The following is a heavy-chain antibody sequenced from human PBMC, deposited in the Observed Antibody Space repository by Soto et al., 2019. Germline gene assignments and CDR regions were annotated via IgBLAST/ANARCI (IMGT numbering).Heavy chain of an antibody. J-gene: IGHJ4*02. V-gene: IGHV3-9*01. D-gene: IGHD3-22*01. CDR3: AMSNSNDLYYHFES. CDR1: GFNFDDYA. CDR2: INWNSDTV. Sequence: SLRLSCVASGFNFDDYAMHWVRQPPGKGLEWVSGINWNSDTVGYADSVKGRFTVSRDNAKGSLLLQMSSLGPEDTAVYFCAMSNSNDLYYHFESWGQGTPVTVSS.